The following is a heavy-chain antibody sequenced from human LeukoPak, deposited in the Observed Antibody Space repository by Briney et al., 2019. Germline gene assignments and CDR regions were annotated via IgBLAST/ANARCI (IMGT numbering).Heavy chain of an antibody. D-gene: IGHD4-23*01. Sequence: GESLKISCKGSGYSFTTHWIGWVRQMPGKGLEWMGIIFPGDSETLYSASFQGQVTISADKSISTAYLQWSSLKASDTAMYYCARLGGYYYMDVWGKGTTVTVSS. V-gene: IGHV5-51*01. CDR2: IFPGDSET. J-gene: IGHJ6*03. CDR3: ARLGGYYYMDV. CDR1: GYSFTTHW.